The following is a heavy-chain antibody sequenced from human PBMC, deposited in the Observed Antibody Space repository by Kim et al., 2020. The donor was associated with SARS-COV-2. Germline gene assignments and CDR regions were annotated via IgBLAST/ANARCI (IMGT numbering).Heavy chain of an antibody. CDR1: GGSFSGYY. CDR3: ARGTRQWLVRGPYYYYMDV. CDR2: INHSGST. J-gene: IGHJ6*03. Sequence: SETLSLTCAVYGGSFSGYYWSWIRQPPGKGLEWIGEINHSGSTNYNPSLKSRFSISVVTFKNQFSLKLSSVTAADTAVYYCARGTRQWLVRGPYYYYMDVWGKGTTVTVSS. D-gene: IGHD6-19*01. V-gene: IGHV4-34*01.